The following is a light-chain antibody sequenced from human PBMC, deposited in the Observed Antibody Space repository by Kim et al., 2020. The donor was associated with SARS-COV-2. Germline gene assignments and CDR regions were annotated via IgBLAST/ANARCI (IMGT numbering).Light chain of an antibody. CDR1: QSLVDSDGNTY. V-gene: IGKV2-30*01. CDR3: MQGTHWPVT. J-gene: IGKJ5*01. Sequence: DVVMTRSPLSLPVTLGQPASISCRSSQSLVDSDGNTYLNWFQQRPGQSPRRLIYKVSNRDSGVPDRFSGSGSGTDFTLKISKVEAEDVGVYYCMQGTHWPVTFGQGTRLEIK. CDR2: KVS.